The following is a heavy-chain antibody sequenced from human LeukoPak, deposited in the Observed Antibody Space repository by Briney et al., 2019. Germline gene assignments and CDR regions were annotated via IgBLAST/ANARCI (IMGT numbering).Heavy chain of an antibody. CDR2: ISGSGGST. Sequence: PGGSLRLSCAASGFTFSSYAMSWVRQAPGKGLEWVSAISGSGGSTYYADSVKGRFTVSRDNSKNTLYLQMNSLRAEDTAVYYCAKESDTTYDFWSGYSYYFDYWGQGTLVTVSS. D-gene: IGHD3-3*01. V-gene: IGHV3-23*01. CDR3: AKESDTTYDFWSGYSYYFDY. J-gene: IGHJ4*02. CDR1: GFTFSSYA.